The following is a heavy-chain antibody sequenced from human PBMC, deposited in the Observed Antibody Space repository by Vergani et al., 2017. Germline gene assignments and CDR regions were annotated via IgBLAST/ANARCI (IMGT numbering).Heavy chain of an antibody. CDR1: GFTFSNAW. CDR2: IKSKTDGGTT. J-gene: IGHJ4*02. CDR3: TTDLGLLWFGVGIDY. V-gene: IGHV3-15*01. Sequence: EVQLVESGGGLVKPGGSLRLSCAASGFTFSNAWMSWVRQAPGKGLEWVGRIKSKTDGGTTDYAAPVKGRFTISRDDSKNTLYLQMNSLKTEDTAVYYCTTDLGLLWFGVGIDYWGQGTLVTVSS. D-gene: IGHD3-10*01.